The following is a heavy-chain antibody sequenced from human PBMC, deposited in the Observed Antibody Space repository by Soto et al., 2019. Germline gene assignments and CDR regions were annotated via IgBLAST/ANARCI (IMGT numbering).Heavy chain of an antibody. J-gene: IGHJ6*02. Sequence: GESLKISCVGSGFTFSTYSINWVRQAPGRGLEWVSSISSRSDIYYADSVKGRFTISRDNAKNSVSLQMNSLRAEDTAVYYCAREYTAWPLAYGLDVWGQGTTVTVSS. V-gene: IGHV3-21*01. D-gene: IGHD2-2*02. CDR3: AREYTAWPLAYGLDV. CDR2: ISSRSDI. CDR1: GFTFSTYS.